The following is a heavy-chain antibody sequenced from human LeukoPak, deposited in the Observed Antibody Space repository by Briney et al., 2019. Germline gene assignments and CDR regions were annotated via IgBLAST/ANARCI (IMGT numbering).Heavy chain of an antibody. CDR1: GYTFTGYY. V-gene: IGHV1-2*04. Sequence: ASVTVSCTASGYTFTGYYMHWVRQAPGQGLEWMGWINPNSGGTNYAQKFQGWVTMTRDTSISTAYMELSRLRSDDTAVYYCAREHDSSGPYFDYWGQGTLVTVSS. J-gene: IGHJ4*02. CDR2: INPNSGGT. D-gene: IGHD3-22*01. CDR3: AREHDSSGPYFDY.